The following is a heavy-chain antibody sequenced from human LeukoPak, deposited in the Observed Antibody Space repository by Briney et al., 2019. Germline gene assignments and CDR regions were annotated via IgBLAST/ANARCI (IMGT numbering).Heavy chain of an antibody. J-gene: IGHJ6*02. CDR1: GFTFDDYA. D-gene: IGHD6-13*01. CDR3: AEDILARVSGMDV. V-gene: IGHV3-9*01. CDR2: ISWNSGSI. Sequence: GGSLRLSCAASGFTFDDYAMHWVRQAPGKGLEWVSGISWNSGSIGYADSVKGRFTISRDNAKNSLYLQMNSLRAEDTALYYCAEDILARVSGMDVWGQGTTVTVSS.